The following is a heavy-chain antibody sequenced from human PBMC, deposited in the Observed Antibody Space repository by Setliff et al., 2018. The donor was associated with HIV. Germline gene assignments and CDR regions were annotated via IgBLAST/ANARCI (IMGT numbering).Heavy chain of an antibody. CDR1: GYTFTTYY. CDR3: ATRSLRSGELLFLGDTFDI. CDR2: INPNSGDT. D-gene: IGHD3-10*01. Sequence: ASVKVSCKASGYTFTTYYIHWVRQAPGQGLEWLGRINPNSGDTNYPQKFQGRVTMTRDTSISTAYMGLSRLRSDDTAVYYCATRSLRSGELLFLGDTFDIWGQGTMVTVSS. V-gene: IGHV1-2*06. J-gene: IGHJ3*02.